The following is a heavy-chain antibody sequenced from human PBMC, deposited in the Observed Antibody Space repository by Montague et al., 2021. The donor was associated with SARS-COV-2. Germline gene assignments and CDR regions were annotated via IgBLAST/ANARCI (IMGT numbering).Heavy chain of an antibody. CDR2: INQSGRT. Sequence: SETLSLTCAVYGGSFSGYYWSWIRQPPEKGLEWIGEINQSGRTNNNPSLKSRVIISIDTSKNQFSLKLSSVTAADSAVYYCARFAYRLLLIASYYGMDVWGQGTTVTVSS. D-gene: IGHD2-2*01. V-gene: IGHV4-34*01. CDR1: GGSFSGYY. J-gene: IGHJ6*02. CDR3: ARFAYRLLLIASYYGMDV.